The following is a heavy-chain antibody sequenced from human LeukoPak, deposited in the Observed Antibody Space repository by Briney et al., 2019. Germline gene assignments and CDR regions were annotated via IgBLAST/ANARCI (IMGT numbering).Heavy chain of an antibody. Sequence: SETLSLTCTVSGGSISSYYWSWIRQPPGKGLEWIGYIYYSGSTNYNPSLKSRVTISVDTSKNQFSLKLSSVTAADTAVYYCARDRFGQRIFDSWGQGTLVTVSS. CDR2: IYYSGST. V-gene: IGHV4-59*01. CDR3: ARDRFGQRIFDS. J-gene: IGHJ4*02. CDR1: GGSISSYY. D-gene: IGHD2-15*01.